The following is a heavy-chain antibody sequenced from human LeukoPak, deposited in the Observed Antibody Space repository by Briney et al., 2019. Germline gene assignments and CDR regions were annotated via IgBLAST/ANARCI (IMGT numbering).Heavy chain of an antibody. CDR1: GYTLTELS. CDR2: FDPEDGET. Sequence: GASVKVSCKVSGYTLTELSMHWVRQAPGKGLEWMGGFDPEDGETIYAQKFQGRDTMTEDTSTDTAYMELSSLRSEDTAVYYCATHDYGDYPLEYWGQGTLVTVSS. CDR3: ATHDYGDYPLEY. J-gene: IGHJ4*02. D-gene: IGHD4-17*01. V-gene: IGHV1-24*01.